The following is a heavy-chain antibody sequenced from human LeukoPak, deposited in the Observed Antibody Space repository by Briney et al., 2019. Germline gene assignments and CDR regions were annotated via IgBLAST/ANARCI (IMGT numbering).Heavy chain of an antibody. Sequence: SETLSLTCAVYGGSFSGYYWSWIRQPPGKGLEWIGEINHSGSTNYNPSLKSRVTISVGTSKNQFSLKLSSVTAADTAVYYCARVGDSSSSQGNWFDPWGQGALVTVSS. D-gene: IGHD6-6*01. CDR2: INHSGST. V-gene: IGHV4-34*01. CDR3: ARVGDSSSSQGNWFDP. J-gene: IGHJ5*02. CDR1: GGSFSGYY.